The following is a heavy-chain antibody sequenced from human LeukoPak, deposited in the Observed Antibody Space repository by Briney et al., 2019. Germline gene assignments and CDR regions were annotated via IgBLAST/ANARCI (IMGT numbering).Heavy chain of an antibody. Sequence: PSETLSLTCTVSGGSMNNYYWSWIRQAPGKGLEWIGYISDSGSTNYNPSLRSRVTISVDTSKNQFTLKLSSVTAADTAVYYCARSTTTNYDLDYWGQGTLVTVSS. J-gene: IGHJ4*02. CDR1: GGSMNNYY. CDR2: ISDSGST. V-gene: IGHV4-59*12. CDR3: ARSTTTNYDLDY. D-gene: IGHD3-3*01.